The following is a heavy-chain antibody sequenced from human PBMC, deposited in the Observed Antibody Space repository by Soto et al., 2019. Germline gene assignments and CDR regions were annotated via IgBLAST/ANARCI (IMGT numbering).Heavy chain of an antibody. V-gene: IGHV3-30-3*01. CDR3: ARDSSGSVDY. Sequence: GGSLRLSCAASGFTFSSYAMHWVRQAPGKGLEWVAVISCDGSNKYYADSVKGRFTISRDNSKNTLYLQMNSLRAEDTAVYYCARDSSGSVDYWGQGTLVTVSS. D-gene: IGHD3-22*01. CDR1: GFTFSSYA. CDR2: ISCDGSNK. J-gene: IGHJ4*02.